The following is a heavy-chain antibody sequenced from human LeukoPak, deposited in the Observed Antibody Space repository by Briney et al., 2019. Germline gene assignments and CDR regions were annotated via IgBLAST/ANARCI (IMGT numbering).Heavy chain of an antibody. D-gene: IGHD6-13*01. CDR3: ARGAAAGPYYFDS. CDR1: GFAFSNHG. V-gene: IGHV3-33*01. Sequence: PGGSLRLSCEASGFAFSNHGMHWVRHAPGRGLEWVAVIWFDGSNKHYADSVKGRFTISRDNSKNTLYLQMNSLRAADTAVYYCARGAAAGPYYFDSWGQGALVTVSS. J-gene: IGHJ4*02. CDR2: IWFDGSNK.